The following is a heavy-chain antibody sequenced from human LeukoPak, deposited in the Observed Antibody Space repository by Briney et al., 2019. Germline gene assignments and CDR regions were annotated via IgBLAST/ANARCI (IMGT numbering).Heavy chain of an antibody. Sequence: SETLSLTCTVSGGSISTYYWTWIRQPPGKGLEWIGYIYHSGSTNYNPSLKSRVAISVDSSKKQFSLKLSSVTAADTAVYYCASHCSGGSCLSDYWGQGTLVTVSS. CDR1: GGSISTYY. V-gene: IGHV4-59*12. D-gene: IGHD2-15*01. CDR2: IYHSGST. J-gene: IGHJ4*02. CDR3: ASHCSGGSCLSDY.